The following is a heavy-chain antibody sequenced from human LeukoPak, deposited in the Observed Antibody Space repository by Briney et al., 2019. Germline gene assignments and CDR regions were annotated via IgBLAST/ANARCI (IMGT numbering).Heavy chain of an antibody. J-gene: IGHJ4*02. V-gene: IGHV4-34*01. D-gene: IGHD6-19*01. CDR1: GGSFSGYY. Sequence: SETLSLTCAVYGGSFSGYYWSWIRQPPGKGLEWIGEINHSGSTNYNPSLKSRVTISVDTSKNQFSLKLSSVTAADTAVCYCARVEAVAGTAGDYWGQGALVTVSS. CDR2: INHSGST. CDR3: ARVEAVAGTAGDY.